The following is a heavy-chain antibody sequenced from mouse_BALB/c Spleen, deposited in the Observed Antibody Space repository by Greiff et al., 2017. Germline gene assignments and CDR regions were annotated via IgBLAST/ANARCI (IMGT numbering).Heavy chain of an antibody. D-gene: IGHD2-4*01. CDR3: AREKGDYDAYYYAMDY. Sequence: QVQLKESGPGLVAPSQSLSITCTVSGFSFTSYGVHWVRQPPGKGLEWLGVIWAGGSTNYNSALMSRLSISKDNSKSQVFLKMNSLQTDDTAMYYCAREKGDYDAYYYAMDYWGQGTSVTVST. V-gene: IGHV2-9*02. J-gene: IGHJ4*01. CDR1: GFSFTSYG. CDR2: IWAGGST.